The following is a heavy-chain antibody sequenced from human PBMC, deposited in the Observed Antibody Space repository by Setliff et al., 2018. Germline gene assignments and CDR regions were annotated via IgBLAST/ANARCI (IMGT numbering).Heavy chain of an antibody. CDR1: GFTFGGSA. CDR3: ARTCSGSTCHAGLDY. V-gene: IGHV3-33*01. J-gene: IGHJ4*02. D-gene: IGHD6-19*01. CDR2: IWHDGGEK. Sequence: GESLKISCASSGFTFGGSAMHWVRQAPGKGLEWVAVIWHDGGEKYYADSVKGRFTISRDNSKNTLYLQMNSLSAEDTAVYYCARTCSGSTCHAGLDYWGQGIPVTVSS.